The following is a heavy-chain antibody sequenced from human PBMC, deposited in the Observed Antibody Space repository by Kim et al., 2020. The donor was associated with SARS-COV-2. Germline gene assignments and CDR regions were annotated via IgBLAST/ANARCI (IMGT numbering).Heavy chain of an antibody. V-gene: IGHV5-51*01. J-gene: IGHJ6*01. Sequence: GESLKISCKGSGYSFTSHWIGWVRQMPGKGLEWMGIIYPGDSDTRYSPSFQGQVTISADKSISTAYLQWSSQKASDTAMYYCARLGGLGVSLLFYSMDVWGQGTTVTVSP. D-gene: IGHD1-26*01. CDR2: IYPGDSDT. CDR3: ARLGGLGVSLLFYSMDV. CDR1: GYSFTSHW.